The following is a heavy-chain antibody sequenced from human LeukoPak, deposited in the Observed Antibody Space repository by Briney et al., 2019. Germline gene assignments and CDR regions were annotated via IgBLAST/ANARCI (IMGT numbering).Heavy chain of an antibody. CDR3: AADAGDHLRLGELLLA. CDR1: GYTFTGYY. D-gene: IGHD3-16*02. Sequence: ASVKVSCKASGYTFTGYYMHWVRQAPGQGLEWMGRINPNSGGTNYAQKFQGRVTMTRDMSTSTAYMELSSLRSEDTAVYYCAADAGDHLRLGELLLAWGQGTLVTVSS. J-gene: IGHJ5*02. V-gene: IGHV1-2*06. CDR2: INPNSGGT.